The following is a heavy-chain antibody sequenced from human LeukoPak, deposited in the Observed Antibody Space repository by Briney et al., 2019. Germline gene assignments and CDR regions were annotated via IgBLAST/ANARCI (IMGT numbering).Heavy chain of an antibody. J-gene: IGHJ6*03. CDR1: GFTFDDHG. Sequence: GGSVRLSCAASGFTFDDHGIHWVRQAPGKGLEWICLISWDGGRAYYADSVKGRFTISRDNSKNSLYLQMNSLRTDDTALYYCAKSLSIRERFHYMDVWGKGTTVTVSS. V-gene: IGHV3-43D*03. CDR2: ISWDGGRA. D-gene: IGHD1-1*01. CDR3: AKSLSIRERFHYMDV.